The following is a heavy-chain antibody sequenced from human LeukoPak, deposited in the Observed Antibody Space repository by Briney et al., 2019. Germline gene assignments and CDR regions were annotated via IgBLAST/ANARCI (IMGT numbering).Heavy chain of an antibody. D-gene: IGHD3-3*01. CDR1: GYTFTGYY. J-gene: IGHJ4*02. CDR3: ARVPYYDFWSGYYILDY. V-gene: IGHV1-2*06. Sequence: ASVKVSCKASGYTFTGYYMHWVRQAPGQGLEWMGRINPNSGGTNYAQKFQGRVTMTRDTSISTAYMELSRLRSDDTAVYYCARVPYYDFWSGYYILDYWGQGTQVTVSS. CDR2: INPNSGGT.